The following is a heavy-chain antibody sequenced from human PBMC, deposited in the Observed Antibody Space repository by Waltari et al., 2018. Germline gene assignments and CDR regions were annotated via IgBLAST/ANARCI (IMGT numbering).Heavy chain of an antibody. CDR1: GYSISSGYY. V-gene: IGHV4-38-2*01. CDR2: IYHSGST. D-gene: IGHD6-19*01. CDR3: ARCASSYSSGLPYWYFDL. J-gene: IGHJ2*01. Sequence: QVQLQESGPGLVKPSETLSLTCAVSGYSISSGYYWGWIRHPPGRGLEWIGSIYHSGSTYYNPSLKSRVTISVDTSKNQFSLKLSSVTAADTAVYYCARCASSYSSGLPYWYFDLWGRGTLVTVSS.